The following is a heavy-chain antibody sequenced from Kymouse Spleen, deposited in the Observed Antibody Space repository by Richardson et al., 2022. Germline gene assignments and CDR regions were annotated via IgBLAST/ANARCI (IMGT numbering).Heavy chain of an antibody. Sequence: QVQLVQSGAEVKKPGASVKVSCKASGYTFTSYGISWVRQAPGQGLEWMGWISAYNGNTNYAQKLQGRVTMTTDTSTSTAYMELRSLRSDDTAVYYCARKYYDILTGY*GWFDPWGQGTLVTVSS. CDR3: ARKYYDILTGY*GWFDP. CDR1: GYTFTSYG. V-gene: IGHV1-18*01. D-gene: IGHD3-9*01. CDR2: ISAYNGNT. J-gene: IGHJ5*02.